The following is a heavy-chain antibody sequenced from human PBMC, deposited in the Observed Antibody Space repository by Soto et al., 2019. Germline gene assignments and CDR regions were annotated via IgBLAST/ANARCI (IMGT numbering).Heavy chain of an antibody. CDR3: AKDIYPHCSGGSCYYGMDV. CDR1: GFTFSSYG. CDR2: ISYDESNK. J-gene: IGHJ6*02. V-gene: IGHV3-30*18. D-gene: IGHD2-15*01. Sequence: GGSLRLSCAASGFTFSSYGMHWVRQAPGKGLEWVAVISYDESNKYYADSVKGRFTISRDNSKNTLYLQMNSLRAEDTAVYYCAKDIYPHCSGGSCYYGMDVWGQGTTVTVSS.